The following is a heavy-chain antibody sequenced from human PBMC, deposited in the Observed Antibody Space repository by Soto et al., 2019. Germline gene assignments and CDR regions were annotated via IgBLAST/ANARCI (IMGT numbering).Heavy chain of an antibody. CDR3: ASGSLYGSGSYPVDY. D-gene: IGHD3-10*01. CDR2: IIPLFGTL. V-gene: IGHV1-69*08. CDR1: GGTFSNHL. Sequence: QVQLVQSGAEVKKPGSSVNVSCKASGGTFSNHLISWVRQAPGQGLEWMGTIIPLFGTLNYGQKLQGRVTLSADRSTSTAYMELSSLRSDDTAVYYCASGSLYGSGSYPVDYWGQGTLVTVSS. J-gene: IGHJ4*01.